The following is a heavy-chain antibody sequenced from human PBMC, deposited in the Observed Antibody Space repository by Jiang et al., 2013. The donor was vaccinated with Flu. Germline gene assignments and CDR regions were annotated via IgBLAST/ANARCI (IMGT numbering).Heavy chain of an antibody. CDR1: ISSSSYY. CDR3: AAPGVLSERYHFDC. D-gene: IGHD1-26*01. V-gene: IGHV4-39*07. J-gene: IGHJ4*02. CDR2: IYYSGST. Sequence: ISSSSYYWGWIRQPPGKGLEWIGNIYYSGSTYYNPSLESRVTISVDTSKNQFSLKLTSVTAADTAVYYCAAPGVLSERYHFDCWGQGTLVTVSS.